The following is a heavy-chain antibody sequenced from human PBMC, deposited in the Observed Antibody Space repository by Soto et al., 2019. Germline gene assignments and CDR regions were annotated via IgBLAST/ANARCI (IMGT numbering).Heavy chain of an antibody. CDR3: AKDRGYDFWSGYYNFDY. V-gene: IGHV3-23*01. CDR1: GFTFSSYA. Sequence: GGSLRLSCAASGFTFSSYAMSWVRQAPGKGLEWVSAISGSGGSTYYADSVKGRFTISRDNSKNTLYLQMNSLRAEDTAVYYCAKDRGYDFWSGYYNFDYWGQGTLVTVSS. CDR2: ISGSGGST. D-gene: IGHD3-3*01. J-gene: IGHJ4*02.